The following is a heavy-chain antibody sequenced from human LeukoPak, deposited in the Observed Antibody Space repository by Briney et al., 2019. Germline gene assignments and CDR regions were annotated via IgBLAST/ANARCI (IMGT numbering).Heavy chain of an antibody. CDR2: ISYDGSNK. J-gene: IGHJ6*03. CDR3: ARGMKYSTGWYYMGV. V-gene: IGHV3-30*04. CDR1: EFTFSSYA. D-gene: IGHD6-19*01. Sequence: GGSLRLSCAASEFTFSSYAMHWVRQAPGKGLEWVAVISYDGSNKYYADSVKGRFTISRDNSKNTLYLQMNSLRAEDTAVYYCARGMKYSTGWYYMGVWGKGTTVTISS.